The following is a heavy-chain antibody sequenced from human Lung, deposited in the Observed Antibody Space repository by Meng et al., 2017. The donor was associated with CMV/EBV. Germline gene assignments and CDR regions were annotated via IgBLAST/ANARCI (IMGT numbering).Heavy chain of an antibody. D-gene: IGHD3-10*01. CDR2: IYWNDDK. CDR1: GFSLSTSGVG. J-gene: IGHJ5*02. V-gene: IGHV2-5*01. Sequence: SGXXLVXPTQTLTLTCTFSGFSLSTSGVGVGWIRQPPGKALEWLALIYWNDDKRYSPSLKSRLTITKDTSKNQVVLTMTNMEPVDTATYYCAPSDRGVIISGEDWCDPWXQGTXVTVSS. CDR3: APSDRGVIISGEDWCDP.